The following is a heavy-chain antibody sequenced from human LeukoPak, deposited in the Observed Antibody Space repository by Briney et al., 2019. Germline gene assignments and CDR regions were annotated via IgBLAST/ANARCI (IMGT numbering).Heavy chain of an antibody. V-gene: IGHV3-7*01. J-gene: IGHJ4*02. CDR1: GFTFSNYW. Sequence: GGSLRLSCAGSGFTFSNYWMGWVRQAPGKGLQWVANIKTDGSEKYYVDSVKGRFTISRDNAKNSLYLQMNTLRAEDTAVYYCARGEGLGTTNGGYYFAYWGQGSLVIVSS. D-gene: IGHD1-26*01. CDR3: ARGEGLGTTNGGYYFAY. CDR2: IKTDGSEK.